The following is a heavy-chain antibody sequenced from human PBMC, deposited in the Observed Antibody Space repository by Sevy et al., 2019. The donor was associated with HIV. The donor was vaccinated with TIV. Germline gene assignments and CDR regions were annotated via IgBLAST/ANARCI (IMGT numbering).Heavy chain of an antibody. D-gene: IGHD1-26*01. J-gene: IGHJ3*02. CDR1: GYTFTGYY. V-gene: IGHV1-2*02. Sequence: ASVKVSCKASGYTFTGYYMHWVRQAPGQGLEWMGWINPNSGGTNYAQKFQGRVTMTRETSISTAYMELSRLRSDDTAVYYCARDRRIGAATPRGAFDIWGQGTMVTVSS. CDR3: ARDRRIGAATPRGAFDI. CDR2: INPNSGGT.